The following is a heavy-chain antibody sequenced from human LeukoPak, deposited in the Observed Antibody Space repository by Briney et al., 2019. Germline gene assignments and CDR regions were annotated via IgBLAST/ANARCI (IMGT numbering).Heavy chain of an antibody. V-gene: IGHV3-23*01. J-gene: IGHJ4*02. Sequence: GGSLRLSCAASGFTFSNNAMSWVRQAPGKGLEWVSSISSSGDNTHYGDSVKGRFTISRDNSKDTLYLQMNTLRAEDTAIYYCARRGWLVNFDYWGQGTLVTVSS. CDR3: ARRGWLVNFDY. CDR2: ISSSGDNT. CDR1: GFTFSNNA. D-gene: IGHD6-19*01.